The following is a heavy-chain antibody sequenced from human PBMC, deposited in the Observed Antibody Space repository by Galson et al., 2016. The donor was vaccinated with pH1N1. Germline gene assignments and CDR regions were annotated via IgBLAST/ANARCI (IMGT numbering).Heavy chain of an antibody. D-gene: IGHD1-14*01. Sequence: SLRLSCAASGFTFSSYSMNWVRQAPGKGLEWISYISSSNSTINYADSVKGRVTISRDNAKSSQYLQMNSLRAEDTAVYYCARVNHYYYYGMYVWGQGNTVTVSS. CDR1: GFTFSSYS. CDR2: ISSSNSTI. CDR3: ARVNHYYYYGMYV. V-gene: IGHV3-48*01. J-gene: IGHJ6*01.